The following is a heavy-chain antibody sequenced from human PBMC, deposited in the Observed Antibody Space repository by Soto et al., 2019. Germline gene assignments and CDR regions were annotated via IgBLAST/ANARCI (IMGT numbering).Heavy chain of an antibody. Sequence: GASVKVSCKASGYTFTGYYMHWLRQSPGQGLEWMGWINPNSGGTNYAQKFQGWVTMTRDTSISTAYMELSRLRSDDTAVYYCARASKVAAQGMDVWGQGTTVTVSS. D-gene: IGHD2-15*01. CDR2: INPNSGGT. CDR1: GYTFTGYY. J-gene: IGHJ6*02. CDR3: ARASKVAAQGMDV. V-gene: IGHV1-2*04.